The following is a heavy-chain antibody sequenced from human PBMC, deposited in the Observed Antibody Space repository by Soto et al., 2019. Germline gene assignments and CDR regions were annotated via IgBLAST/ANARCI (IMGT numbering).Heavy chain of an antibody. CDR1: GYTFTRYG. D-gene: IGHD2-8*01. CDR2: ISGYNGDT. Sequence: QGQLVQSGAEVKKPGASVKVSCKASGYTFTRYGISWVRQAPGQGLEWMGWISGYNGDTKYAQKFQGRVTMTVDTSTTTAYMELRSLTSDDRAVYYCAKNGPPPYCCYGIDVWGQGTTVTVSS. V-gene: IGHV1-18*01. J-gene: IGHJ6*02. CDR3: AKNGPPPYCCYGIDV.